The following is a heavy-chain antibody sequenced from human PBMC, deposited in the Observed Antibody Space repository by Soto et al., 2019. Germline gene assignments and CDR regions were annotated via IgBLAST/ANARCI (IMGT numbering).Heavy chain of an antibody. V-gene: IGHV3-30*03. D-gene: IGHD3-16*01. J-gene: IGHJ4*02. CDR3: GGGQYFSDY. Sequence: QVQLVESGGGVVQPGRSLRLSCAASGFTFSSYGMHWVRQAPGKGLEWVALISNDGSNKYYVDSVKGRFTISRDNSKNTLDLQMNSLRAEDTAGYYCGGGQYFSDYWGQGTLITVSS. CDR1: GFTFSSYG. CDR2: ISNDGSNK.